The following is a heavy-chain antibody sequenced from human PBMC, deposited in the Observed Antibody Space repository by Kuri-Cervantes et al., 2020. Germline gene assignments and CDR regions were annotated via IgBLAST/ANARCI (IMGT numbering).Heavy chain of an antibody. CDR1: GGSISSVDYY. V-gene: IGHV4-30-4*01. D-gene: IGHD5-12*01. Sequence: LSCTFPGGSISSVDYYLSWIRQPPGKGLEWIGYIYYSGSTNYNPSLKSRVTISVDTSKNQFSLKLSSVTAADTVVYYCARGLVATISSDYYYYYGMGVWGRGTTVTVSS. CDR3: ARGLVATISSDYYYYYGMGV. CDR2: IYYSGST. J-gene: IGHJ6*02.